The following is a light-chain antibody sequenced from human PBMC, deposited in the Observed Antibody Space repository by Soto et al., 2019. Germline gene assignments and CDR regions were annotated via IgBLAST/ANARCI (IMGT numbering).Light chain of an antibody. CDR3: QQYGRS. J-gene: IGKJ5*01. CDR1: QSVSSSY. V-gene: IGKV3-20*01. Sequence: EIVLTQSPGTLSLSPGERATLSCRASQSVSSSYLAWYQQKPGQTPRLLIYGASSRATGIPARFSGSGSGTDFTLTISRLEPEDFAVYSCQQYGRSFGQGTRLEIK. CDR2: GAS.